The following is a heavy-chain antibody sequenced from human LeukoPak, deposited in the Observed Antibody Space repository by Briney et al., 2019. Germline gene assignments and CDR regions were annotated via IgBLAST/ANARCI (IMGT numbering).Heavy chain of an antibody. Sequence: SETLSLTCTVSGGSLSSSRYYWGWIRQPPGKGREWIGSIYYSGSTYYNPSLKSRVTISVDTSKNQFSLKLSSVTAADTAVYYCARHTIRGYDVSTFDYWGQGTLVTVSS. CDR3: ARHTIRGYDVSTFDY. D-gene: IGHD5-12*01. J-gene: IGHJ4*02. CDR1: GGSLSSSRYY. CDR2: IYYSGST. V-gene: IGHV4-39*01.